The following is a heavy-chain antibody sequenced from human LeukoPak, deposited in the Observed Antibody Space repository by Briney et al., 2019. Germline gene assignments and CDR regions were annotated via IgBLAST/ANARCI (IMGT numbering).Heavy chain of an antibody. D-gene: IGHD6-19*01. CDR1: GFTFSSYS. Sequence: GSLRLSCAASGFTFSSYSMNWVRQAPGKGLEWVSSISSSSSYIYYADSVKGRFTISRDNAKNSLYLQMNSLRAEDTAVYYCARAVAGTIKYYFDYWGQGTLVTVSS. CDR3: ARAVAGTIKYYFDY. J-gene: IGHJ4*02. CDR2: ISSSSSYI. V-gene: IGHV3-21*01.